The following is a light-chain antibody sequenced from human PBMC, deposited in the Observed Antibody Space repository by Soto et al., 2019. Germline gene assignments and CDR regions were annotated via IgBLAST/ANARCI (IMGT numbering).Light chain of an antibody. CDR2: AAS. V-gene: IGKV1-6*01. CDR1: QGIRND. J-gene: IGKJ3*01. CDR3: LQKYFYPFT. Sequence: AIQMTQSPSSLSASVGDRVTITCRASQGIRNDLDWFQQKPGKAPKLLIYAASNLQSGVPARFSGSGSGTVFTLTISSLHPEDFATYYCLQKYFYPFTVGPGTKVDSK.